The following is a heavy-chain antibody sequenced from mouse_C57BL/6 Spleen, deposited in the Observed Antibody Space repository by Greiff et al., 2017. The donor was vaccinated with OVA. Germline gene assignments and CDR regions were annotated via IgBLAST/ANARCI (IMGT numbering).Heavy chain of an antibody. CDR1: GYSITSGYY. CDR2: ICYDGSN. J-gene: IGHJ1*03. D-gene: IGHD1-1*01. V-gene: IGHV3-6*01. Sequence: DVKLQESGPGLVKPSQSLSLTCSVTGYSITSGYYWNWIRQFPGNKLEWMGYICYDGSNNYNPSLKNRISITRDTSKNQFFLKLNSVTTEDTATYYCAREGYYGSSPWYFDVWGTGTTVTVSS. CDR3: AREGYYGSSPWYFDV.